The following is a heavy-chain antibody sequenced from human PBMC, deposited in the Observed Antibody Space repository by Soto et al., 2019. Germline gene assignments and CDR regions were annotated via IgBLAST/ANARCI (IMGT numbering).Heavy chain of an antibody. CDR2: INPNSGDT. J-gene: IGHJ4*02. Sequence: RASVQVSCKASGYIFTGYYMHWVRQAPGQGLEWMGGINPNSGDTNYTQKFQGWVTMTRDTSISTAYMELSRLRSDDTAVYYCATSRISIAVAGETEYYFDYWGQGTLVTVSS. CDR3: ATSRISIAVAGETEYYFDY. CDR1: GYIFTGYY. V-gene: IGHV1-2*04. D-gene: IGHD6-19*01.